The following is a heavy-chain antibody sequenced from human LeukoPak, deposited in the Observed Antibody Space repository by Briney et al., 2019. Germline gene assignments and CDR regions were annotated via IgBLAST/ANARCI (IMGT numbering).Heavy chain of an antibody. D-gene: IGHD4-17*01. J-gene: IGHJ3*02. V-gene: IGHV4-59*11. CDR2: ISSIGST. Sequence: PSETLSLTCSVSDDSFSTHSWTWIRQPPGKGLEWIGYISSIGSTNYNPSLKSRVTISVDTSKKQFSLKMTSVTAADTAVYYCARDPTTVTKGFDIWGQGTMVTVSS. CDR3: ARDPTTVTKGFDI. CDR1: DDSFSTHS.